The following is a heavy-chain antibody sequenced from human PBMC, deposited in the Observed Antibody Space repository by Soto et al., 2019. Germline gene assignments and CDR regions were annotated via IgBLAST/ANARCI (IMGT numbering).Heavy chain of an antibody. CDR3: ARDLYDIVVVPAAMVAFGAFDI. D-gene: IGHD2-2*01. Sequence: ASVKVSCKASGYTFTSYYMHWVRQAPGQGLEWMGIINPSGGSTSYAQKFQGRVTMTRDTSTSTVYMELSSLRSEDTAVYYCARDLYDIVVVPAAMVAFGAFDIWGQ. CDR2: INPSGGST. J-gene: IGHJ3*02. V-gene: IGHV1-46*01. CDR1: GYTFTSYY.